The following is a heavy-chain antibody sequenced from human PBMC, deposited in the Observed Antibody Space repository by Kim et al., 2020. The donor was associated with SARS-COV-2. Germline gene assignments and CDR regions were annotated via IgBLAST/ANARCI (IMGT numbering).Heavy chain of an antibody. Sequence: GGSLRLSCAASGFTFSSYAMHWVRQAPGKGLEWVAVISYDGSNKYYADSVKGRFTISRDNSKNTLYLQMNSLRAEDTAVYYCARENGGDFWSGYPRGTNFDYWGQGTLVTVSS. CDR1: GFTFSSYA. D-gene: IGHD3-3*01. CDR3: ARENGGDFWSGYPRGTNFDY. V-gene: IGHV3-30*04. J-gene: IGHJ4*02. CDR2: ISYDGSNK.